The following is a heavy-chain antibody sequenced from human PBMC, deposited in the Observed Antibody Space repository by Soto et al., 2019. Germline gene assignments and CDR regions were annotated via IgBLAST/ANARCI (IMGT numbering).Heavy chain of an antibody. CDR3: ARDQAPVLFVY. Sequence: SLRLSFAASGFNFSHYYMSWTLQAPGKGLEWVSYISSSGGTIYYAASMKSRFSISEDKAENSVYLEMNSLRAAQTAVYYCARDQAPVLFVYGGQGTLVTASS. CDR1: GFNFSHYY. V-gene: IGHV3-11*01. CDR2: ISSSGGTI. D-gene: IGHD6-6*01. J-gene: IGHJ4*02.